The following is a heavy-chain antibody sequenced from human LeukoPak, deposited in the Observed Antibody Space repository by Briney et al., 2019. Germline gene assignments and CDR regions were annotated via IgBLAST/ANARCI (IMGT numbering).Heavy chain of an antibody. J-gene: IGHJ4*02. CDR2: INTNSGNP. Sequence: ASVKVSCKASGYTFTNYAINWVRQAPGQGLERMGWINTNSGNPTYAQGFTGRFVFSLDTSVSTSYLQISSLKAEDTAVYYCARGMLSGFDSGKGYWGQGTLVTVSS. CDR1: GYTFTNYA. CDR3: ARGMLSGFDSGKGY. D-gene: IGHD5-12*01. V-gene: IGHV7-4-1*02.